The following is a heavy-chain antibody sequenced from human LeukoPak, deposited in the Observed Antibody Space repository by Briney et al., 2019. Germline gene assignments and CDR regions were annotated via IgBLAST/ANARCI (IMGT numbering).Heavy chain of an antibody. CDR2: MNPNSGNT. V-gene: IGHV1-8*01. J-gene: IGHJ6*02. CDR1: GYTFTSYD. CDR3: ARGISCSSTSCYTIGWYYYYYYGMDV. D-gene: IGHD2-2*02. Sequence: ASVKVSCKASGYTFTSYDINWVRQATGQGLEWMGWMNPNSGNTGYAQKFQGRVTMTRNTSISTAYMELSSLRSEDTAVYYCARGISCSSTSCYTIGWYYYYYYGMDVWGQGTTVTVSS.